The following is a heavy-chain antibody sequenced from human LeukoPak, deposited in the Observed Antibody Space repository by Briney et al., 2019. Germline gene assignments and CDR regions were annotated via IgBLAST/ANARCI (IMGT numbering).Heavy chain of an antibody. Sequence: KPSETLSLTCTVSSGSISSYYWSWIRQPPGKGLEWIGYVYYSGSANYNPSLKSRVTISVDTSKNQFSLKLSSVTAADTAVYYCARRLNWFDPWGQGTLVTVSS. CDR3: ARRLNWFDP. CDR2: VYYSGSA. CDR1: SGSISSYY. D-gene: IGHD6-19*01. J-gene: IGHJ5*02. V-gene: IGHV4-59*08.